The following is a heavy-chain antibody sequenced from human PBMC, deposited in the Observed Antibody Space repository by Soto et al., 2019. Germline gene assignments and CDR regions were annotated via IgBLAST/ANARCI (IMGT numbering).Heavy chain of an antibody. CDR3: AGDYSTSCYDY. CDR1: GFIFSSYW. V-gene: IGHV3-7*01. Sequence: PGGSLRLSCAASGFIFSSYWMSWVRQAPGKGLEWVANIKEDGSEKYYVDSVKGRFTISRDNAKNSLYLQMNSLRAEDTAVYYCAGDYSTSCYDYWGQGTLVTVSS. D-gene: IGHD2-2*01. J-gene: IGHJ4*02. CDR2: IKEDGSEK.